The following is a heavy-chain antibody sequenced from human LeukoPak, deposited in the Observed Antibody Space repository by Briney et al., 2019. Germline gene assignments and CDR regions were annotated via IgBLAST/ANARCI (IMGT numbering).Heavy chain of an antibody. CDR1: GFTFSSYE. CDR2: ISSSGSTI. CDR3: ARERWELLWYFDY. J-gene: IGHJ4*02. V-gene: IGHV3-48*03. Sequence: PGGSLRLSCAASGFTFSSYEMNWVRQAPGKGLEWVSYISSSGSTIYYADSVKGRFTISRDNAKNSLHLQMNSLRAEDTAVYYCARERWELLWYFDYWGQGTLVTVSS. D-gene: IGHD1-26*01.